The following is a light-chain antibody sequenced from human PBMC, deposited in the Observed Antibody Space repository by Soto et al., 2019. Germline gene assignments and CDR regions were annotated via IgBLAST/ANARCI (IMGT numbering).Light chain of an antibody. Sequence: DIQMTQSPSTLSASVGDRVTITCRASQTISNWLAWYQQKPGKAPNLLIYDASTLQSGVPSRFSGSGSGTEFTLTISSLQPDDFATYNCQQYNTYLTFGGGTKVEIK. CDR2: DAS. CDR1: QTISNW. V-gene: IGKV1-5*01. J-gene: IGKJ4*01. CDR3: QQYNTYLT.